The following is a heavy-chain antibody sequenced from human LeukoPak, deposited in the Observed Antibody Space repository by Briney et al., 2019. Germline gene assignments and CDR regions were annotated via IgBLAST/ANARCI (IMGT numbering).Heavy chain of an antibody. V-gene: IGHV4-39*07. Sequence: PSETLSLTCTVSGGSISSSSYYWGWIRQPPGKGLEWIGSIYYSGSTYYNPSLKGRVTISVDTSKNQFSLKLSSVTAADTAVYYCARGRVYTIAAAGLYFDYWGQGTQVIVSS. CDR1: GGSISSSSYY. CDR2: IYYSGST. CDR3: ARGRVYTIAAAGLYFDY. J-gene: IGHJ4*02. D-gene: IGHD6-13*01.